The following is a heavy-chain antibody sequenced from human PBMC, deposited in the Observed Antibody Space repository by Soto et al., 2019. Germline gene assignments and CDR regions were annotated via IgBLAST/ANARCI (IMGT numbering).Heavy chain of an antibody. V-gene: IGHV3-30-3*01. CDR3: ARDTGEIYQVGY. J-gene: IGHJ4*02. Sequence: GGSLRLSCAASGFTFSSYAMHWVRQAPGKGLEWVAVISYDGSNKYYADSVKGRFTISRDNSKNTLYLQMNSLRAEDTAVYYCARDTGEIYQVGYWGQGTLVTVSS. CDR1: GFTFSSYA. CDR2: ISYDGSNK. D-gene: IGHD3-16*01.